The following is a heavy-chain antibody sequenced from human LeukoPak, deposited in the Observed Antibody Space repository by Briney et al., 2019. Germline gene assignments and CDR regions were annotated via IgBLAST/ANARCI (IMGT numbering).Heavy chain of an antibody. CDR2: IYPGDSDT. CDR1: GYSFTSYW. D-gene: IGHD5-18*01. Sequence: GESLKIFCKGSGYSFTSYWIGWVRQMPGKGLEWMGIIYPGDSDTRYSPSFQGQVTISADKSISTAYLQWSSLKASHTAMYYCARRGYSYGFYFDYWGQGTLVTVSS. V-gene: IGHV5-51*01. J-gene: IGHJ4*02. CDR3: ARRGYSYGFYFDY.